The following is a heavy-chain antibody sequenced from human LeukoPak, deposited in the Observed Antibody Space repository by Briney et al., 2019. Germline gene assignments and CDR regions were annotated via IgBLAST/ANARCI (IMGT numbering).Heavy chain of an antibody. CDR1: GDSLSGYY. CDR3: ARGSGPLGY. V-gene: IGHV4-59*01. CDR2: IYYTGST. J-gene: IGHJ4*02. Sequence: SETLSLTCTVSGDSLSGYYWSWIRQPPGKGLEWIGYIYYTGSTNYNPSLKSRVTISLDPSMNQFSLKVTSVTAADTAVYYCARGSGPLGYWGQGTLVTVSS. D-gene: IGHD6-19*01.